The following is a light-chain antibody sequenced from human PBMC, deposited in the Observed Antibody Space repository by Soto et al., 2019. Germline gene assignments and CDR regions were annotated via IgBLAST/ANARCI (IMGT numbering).Light chain of an antibody. CDR1: QSVRSN. CDR3: QQYDNWRT. Sequence: IVMTQSPATLSVSPGERVTLSCRASQSVRSNLAWYQQKPGQAPRLLIYDASTRATGIPARISGSGSGTEFTLTISSLQSEDFAVYYCQQYDNWRTFGQGTKVDIK. CDR2: DAS. J-gene: IGKJ1*01. V-gene: IGKV3-15*01.